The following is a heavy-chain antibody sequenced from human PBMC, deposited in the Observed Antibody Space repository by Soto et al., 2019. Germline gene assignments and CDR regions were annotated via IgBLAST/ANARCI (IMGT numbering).Heavy chain of an antibody. Sequence: SETLSLTCTVSGGSISSYYWSWIRQPPGKGLEWIGYIYYSGSTNYNPSLKSRVTISVDTSKNQFSLKLSSVTAADTAVYYCARRGSGSAYFDYWGKGTLVTVSS. CDR3: ARRGSGSAYFDY. CDR1: GGSISSYY. J-gene: IGHJ4*02. V-gene: IGHV4-59*08. D-gene: IGHD1-26*01. CDR2: IYYSGST.